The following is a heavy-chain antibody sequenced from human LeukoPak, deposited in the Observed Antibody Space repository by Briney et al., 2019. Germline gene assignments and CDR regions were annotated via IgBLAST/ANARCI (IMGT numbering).Heavy chain of an antibody. CDR2: IYPKSGGT. Sequence: ASVKVSCKASGYTFTGHYMHWVRQAPGQGLEWMGWIYPKSGGTNYAQKFQGRVTMTRDTSISTAYMELSRLRSDDTAVYYCASLGSFGGVIALDYWGQGTLVTVSS. CDR1: GYTFTGHY. V-gene: IGHV1-2*02. J-gene: IGHJ4*02. CDR3: ASLGSFGGVIALDY. D-gene: IGHD3-16*02.